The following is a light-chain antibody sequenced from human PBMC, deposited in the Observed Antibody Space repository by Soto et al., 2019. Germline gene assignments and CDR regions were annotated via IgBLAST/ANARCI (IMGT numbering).Light chain of an antibody. CDR3: QVWDRSSDHYV. CDR2: DDS. V-gene: IGLV3-21*02. CDR1: NIGSKS. J-gene: IGLJ1*01. Sequence: SYELTQPPSVSVAPGQTVRVTCGGKNIGSKSVHWYQQKPGQAPVLVVYDDSDRPSGIPERFSGSNSGNTATLTISRVEAGDEADYHCQVWDRSSDHYVSGTGTKVTVL.